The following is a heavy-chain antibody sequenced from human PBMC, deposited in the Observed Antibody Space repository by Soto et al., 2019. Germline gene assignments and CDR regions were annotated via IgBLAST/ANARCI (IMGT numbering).Heavy chain of an antibody. CDR2: IIPILGIA. D-gene: IGHD6-13*01. Sequence: QVQLVQSGAEVKKPGSSVKVSCKASGGTFSSYTISWVRQAPGQGLEWMGRIIPILGIANYAQKFQGRVTSTEXKSTSTAYMELSSLRSEDTAVYYCAREGEGAAGPEWGQGTLVTVSS. CDR3: AREGEGAAGPE. V-gene: IGHV1-69*08. J-gene: IGHJ4*02. CDR1: GGTFSSYT.